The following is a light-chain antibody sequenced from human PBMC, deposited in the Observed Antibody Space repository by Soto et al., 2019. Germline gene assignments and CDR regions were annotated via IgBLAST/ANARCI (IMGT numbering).Light chain of an antibody. CDR3: QQYDDCPLT. Sequence: IQLSPSPSSLSASVGDRVNITCRASQGISSYLNWYRQKPGKVPKLLIYSASNLQSGIPSRFSGSGSGTDFTLTISSLQPEDIATCYCQQYDDCPLTFGEGTKVDIK. J-gene: IGKJ4*01. V-gene: IGKV1-27*01. CDR2: SAS. CDR1: QGISSY.